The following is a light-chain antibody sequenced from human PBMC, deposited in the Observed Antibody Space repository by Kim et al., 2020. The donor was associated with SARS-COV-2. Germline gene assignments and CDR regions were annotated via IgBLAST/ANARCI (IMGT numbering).Light chain of an antibody. Sequence: EIVLTQSPGTLSLSPGERATLSCRASQSVSTYLAWYQQKPGQAPRYLIYGASSRATGTPDRFSGSGSGTDFTLTISRLEPEEFAVYYCQQYGSSPVTFGQGTKLEI. V-gene: IGKV3-20*01. CDR2: GAS. CDR3: QQYGSSPVT. CDR1: QSVSTY. J-gene: IGKJ2*01.